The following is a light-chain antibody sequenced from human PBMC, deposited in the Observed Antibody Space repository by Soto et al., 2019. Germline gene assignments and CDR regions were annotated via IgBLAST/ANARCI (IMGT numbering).Light chain of an antibody. CDR2: KAS. CDR3: QHYDHYLIT. CDR1: QNVNTW. J-gene: IGKJ5*01. V-gene: IGKV1-5*03. Sequence: DIQMTQSPPTLSASVGDRVTITCRASQNVNTWLAWYQQKPGRAPKLLIHKASILEAGVPSRFSGSGSGTEFTLTINSLQPDDFATYFCQHYDHYLITFGQGTRLETK.